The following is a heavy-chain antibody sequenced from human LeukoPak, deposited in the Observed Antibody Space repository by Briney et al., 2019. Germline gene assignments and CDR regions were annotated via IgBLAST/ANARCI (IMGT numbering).Heavy chain of an antibody. D-gene: IGHD5-18*01. CDR2: IKEDGSEK. V-gene: IGHV3-7*04. Sequence: PGGSLRLSCSASGFTFSTYWMSWVRQAPGKGLEWVANIKEDGSEKNYADSVKGRFTISRDNAKNSLYLQMNSLRAEDTAVYDCARGYTCGYWGQGTLVIVSS. CDR1: GFTFSTYW. CDR3: ARGYTCGY. J-gene: IGHJ4*02.